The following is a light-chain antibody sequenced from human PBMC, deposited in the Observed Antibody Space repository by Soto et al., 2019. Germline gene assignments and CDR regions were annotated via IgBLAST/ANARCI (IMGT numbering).Light chain of an antibody. CDR1: SSDVGGYNY. CDR3: SSYTSSNSYV. J-gene: IGLJ1*01. V-gene: IGLV2-14*01. Sequence: QPALTQPASVSGSPGQSITISCTGTSSDVGGYNYVSWYQQHPGKAPKLMIYEVSNRPSGVSNRFSGSKSGSTASLTISGLQADDEADYYCSSYTSSNSYVFGTGTKV. CDR2: EVS.